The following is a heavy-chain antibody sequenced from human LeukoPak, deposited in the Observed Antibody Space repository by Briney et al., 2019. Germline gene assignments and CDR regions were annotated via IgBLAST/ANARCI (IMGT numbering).Heavy chain of an antibody. CDR1: GFTFSSYG. J-gene: IGHJ4*02. CDR2: IWYDGSNK. V-gene: IGHV3-33*01. CDR3: ARGVVDIVATIDY. Sequence: GGSLRLSCAASGFTFSSYGMHWVRQAPGKGLEWVAVIWYDGSNKYYADSVKGRFTISRDNSKNTLYLQMNSLRAEDTAVYYCARGVVDIVATIDYWGQGTLATVSS. D-gene: IGHD5-12*01.